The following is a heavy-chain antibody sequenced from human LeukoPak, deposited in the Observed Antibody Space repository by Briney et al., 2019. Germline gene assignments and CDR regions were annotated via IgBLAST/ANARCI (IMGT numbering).Heavy chain of an antibody. J-gene: IGHJ3*02. CDR3: VKDLDNYSAFDT. CDR2: ISASGGDT. D-gene: IGHD5-24*01. V-gene: IGHV3-23*01. Sequence: GGSLRLSCAASGFTFSSYAMSWVRQAPGKGLEWVSTISASGGDTFYTQSVKGRFSISRDNSKNTLSLHMNTLRAEDTAVYYCVKDLDNYSAFDTWGQGTMVTVSS. CDR1: GFTFSSYA.